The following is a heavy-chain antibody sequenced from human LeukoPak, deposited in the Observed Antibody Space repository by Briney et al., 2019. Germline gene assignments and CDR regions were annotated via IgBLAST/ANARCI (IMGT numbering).Heavy chain of an antibody. J-gene: IGHJ4*02. D-gene: IGHD6-13*01. Sequence: GGSLRLSCAASGFTVSRNYMNWVRQAPGKGLEWVSVIYSGGSTYYADSVKGRFTISRHNSKNTLYLQMNSLRAEDTAVYYCARGGAAAVYYFDYWGQGTLVTVSS. V-gene: IGHV3-53*04. CDR1: GFTVSRNY. CDR2: IYSGGST. CDR3: ARGGAAAVYYFDY.